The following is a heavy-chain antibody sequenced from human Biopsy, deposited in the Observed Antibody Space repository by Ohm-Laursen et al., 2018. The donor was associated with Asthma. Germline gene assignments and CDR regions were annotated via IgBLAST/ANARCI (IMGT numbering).Heavy chain of an antibody. D-gene: IGHD3-3*01. V-gene: IGHV4-39*02. J-gene: IGHJ6*02. CDR3: ARSAKTIFGVVMGSYYYGMDV. CDR2: IYYSGST. CDR1: GGSISSSSYY. Sequence: SETLSLTCPVSGGSISSSSYYWGWIRQPPGKGLEWIGSIYYSGSTYYNPSLKSRVTISVDTSKNHFSLKLSSVTAADTAVYYCARSAKTIFGVVMGSYYYGMDVWGQGTTVTVSS.